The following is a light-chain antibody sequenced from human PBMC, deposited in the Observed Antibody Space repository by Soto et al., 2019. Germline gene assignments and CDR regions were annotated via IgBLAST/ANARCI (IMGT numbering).Light chain of an antibody. CDR2: GAS. CDR1: QSVSSN. Sequence: EIVMTQSPATLSVSPGERATLSCRASQSVSSNLAWYQQKPGQAPRLLIYGASTRATGIPARFSGGGSVKEYTLTISSLQSEDFAVYYCQQYNNWACTFGQGPKLEIK. J-gene: IGKJ2*02. V-gene: IGKV3-15*01. CDR3: QQYNNWACT.